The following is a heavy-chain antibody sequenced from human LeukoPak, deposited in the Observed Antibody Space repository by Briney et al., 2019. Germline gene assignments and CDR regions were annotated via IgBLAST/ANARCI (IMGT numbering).Heavy chain of an antibody. CDR1: GFTFSTYA. D-gene: IGHD1-26*01. V-gene: IGHV3-23*01. CDR3: AKVGSSGTYMGPLDY. Sequence: PGGSLRLSCAASGFTFSTYAMSWVRQAPGKGLEWVSAISGSGGNTDYADSVKGRFTISRDNSKNTLYLQLNSLRAEDTAIYCWAKVGSSGTYMGPLDYWGQGALVTVSS. J-gene: IGHJ4*02. CDR2: ISGSGGNT.